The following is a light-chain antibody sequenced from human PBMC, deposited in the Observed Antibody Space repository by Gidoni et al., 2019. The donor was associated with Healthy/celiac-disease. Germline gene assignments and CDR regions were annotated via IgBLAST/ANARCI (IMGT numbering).Light chain of an antibody. V-gene: IGKV3-11*01. Sequence: EIVLTQSPATLSLSPGERATLSFRASQSVSSYLAWYQQKPGQAPRLLIYDASNRAPGPPARFSGSGSGTDFTLTISSLEPEEFAVYYCQQRSNWPPLTFXGXTKVEIK. CDR3: QQRSNWPPLT. CDR2: DAS. CDR1: QSVSSY. J-gene: IGKJ4*01.